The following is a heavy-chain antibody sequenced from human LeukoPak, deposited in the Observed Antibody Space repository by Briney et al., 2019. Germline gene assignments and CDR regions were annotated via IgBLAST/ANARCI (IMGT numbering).Heavy chain of an antibody. Sequence: GGSLRLSCAASGFTFSSYAMSWVRQAPGKGLVWVSRINTDGSTTNYADSVKGRFTISRDNAKNTLYLQMSSLRAEDTAVYYCARDWCSGGSCYRGDWGQGTLVTVSS. CDR3: ARDWCSGGSCYRGD. V-gene: IGHV3-74*01. CDR2: INTDGSTT. CDR1: GFTFSSYA. J-gene: IGHJ4*02. D-gene: IGHD2-15*01.